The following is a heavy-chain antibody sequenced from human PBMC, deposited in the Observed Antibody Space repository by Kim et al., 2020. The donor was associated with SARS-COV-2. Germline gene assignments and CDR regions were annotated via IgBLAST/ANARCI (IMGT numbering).Heavy chain of an antibody. CDR3: ATLDYYGSGSYYNPNYFDY. Sequence: ASVKVSCKVSGYTLTELSMHWVRQAPGKGLEWMGGFDPEDGETIYAQKFQGRVTMTEDTSTDTAYMELSSLRSEDTAVYYCATLDYYGSGSYYNPNYFDYWGQGTLVTVSS. J-gene: IGHJ4*02. CDR1: GYTLTELS. V-gene: IGHV1-24*01. D-gene: IGHD3-10*01. CDR2: FDPEDGET.